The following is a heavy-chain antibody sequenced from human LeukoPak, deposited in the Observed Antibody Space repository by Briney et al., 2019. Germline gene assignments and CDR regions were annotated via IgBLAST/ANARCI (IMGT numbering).Heavy chain of an antibody. Sequence: GGSLRLSCTASGFTFGDYAMSWVRQAPGKGLEWVGRIKSKPDGGTTDYAAPVKGRFTISRDDSKNTVYLQMNSLTTEDTAVYYCATGGYYFDYWGQGTLVTVSS. CDR2: IKSKPDGGTT. CDR1: GFTFGDYA. CDR3: ATGGYYFDY. J-gene: IGHJ4*02. V-gene: IGHV3-15*01.